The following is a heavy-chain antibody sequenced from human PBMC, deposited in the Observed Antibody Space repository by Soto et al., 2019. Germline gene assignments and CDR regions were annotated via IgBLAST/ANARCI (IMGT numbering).Heavy chain of an antibody. Sequence: SETLSLTCAVYGGSFIGYYWSWIRQPPWKGLEWIGEINHSGSTNYNPSLKSRVTISVDTSKNQFSLKLSSVTAADTAVYYCARASYCSSTSCYRPLDVWGKGTTVTVSS. V-gene: IGHV4-34*01. D-gene: IGHD2-2*02. CDR3: ARASYCSSTSCYRPLDV. CDR2: INHSGST. J-gene: IGHJ6*04. CDR1: GGSFIGYY.